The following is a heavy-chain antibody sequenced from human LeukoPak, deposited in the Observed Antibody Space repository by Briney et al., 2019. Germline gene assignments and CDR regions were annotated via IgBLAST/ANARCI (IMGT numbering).Heavy chain of an antibody. CDR3: ARDRITMIVVTGGFDP. D-gene: IGHD3-22*01. CDR1: GGTFSSYA. Sequence: ASVKVSCKASGGTFSSYAISWVRQAPGQGLEWMGRIIPILGIANYAQKFQGRVTITADKSTSTAYMELSSLRSEDTAVYYCARDRITMIVVTGGFDPWGQGTLVTVSS. CDR2: IIPILGIA. V-gene: IGHV1-69*04. J-gene: IGHJ5*02.